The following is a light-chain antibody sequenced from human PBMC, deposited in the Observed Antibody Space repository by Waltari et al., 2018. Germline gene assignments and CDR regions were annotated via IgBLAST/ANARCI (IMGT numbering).Light chain of an antibody. V-gene: IGLV4-69*01. CDR1: SAHSGTM. CDR2: VNSDGSH. Sequence: QLVLPQSPSASASPGAPVRLTCTLSSAHSGTMIAWTQQQPEKGTRYLMKVNSDGSHSRGDEIPDRFSGSGSGAERYLTISSVQSEEEADYYCQTGGHGTWVFGGGTKLTVL. CDR3: QTGGHGTWV. J-gene: IGLJ3*02.